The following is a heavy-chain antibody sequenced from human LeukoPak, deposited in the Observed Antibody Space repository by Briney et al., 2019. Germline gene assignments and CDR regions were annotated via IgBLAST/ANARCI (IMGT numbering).Heavy chain of an antibody. CDR3: ARVGEWLGIYFDY. J-gene: IGHJ4*02. CDR1: GYTFTRYG. CDR2: INTNTGNP. Sequence: ASVKVSCKASGYTFTRYGMNWVRQAPGQGLEWMGWINTNTGNPTYAQGFTGRFVFSLDTSVSTAYLQISNLKAEDTAVYYCARVGEWLGIYFDYWGQGTLVTVSS. V-gene: IGHV7-4-1*02. D-gene: IGHD3-16*01.